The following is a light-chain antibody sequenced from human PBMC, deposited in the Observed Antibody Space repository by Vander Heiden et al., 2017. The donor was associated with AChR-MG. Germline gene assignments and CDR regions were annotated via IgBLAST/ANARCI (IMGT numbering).Light chain of an antibody. V-gene: IGKV3-20*01. CDR1: QIISSSY. CDR2: GAS. Sequence: IVLTQSPVTLSLSPGETVTLSCRASQIISSSYLAWYQHRPGQAPTLLIYGASIRATGIPARFSGSGSGTDFTLTISRLESEDFAVYYCHQYGSSPRTFGQGTRVEI. CDR3: HQYGSSPRT. J-gene: IGKJ1*01.